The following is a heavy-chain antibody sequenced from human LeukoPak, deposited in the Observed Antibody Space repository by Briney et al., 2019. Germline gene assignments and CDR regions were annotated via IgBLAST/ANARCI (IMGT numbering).Heavy chain of an antibody. CDR1: GFTFSSYA. J-gene: IGHJ5*02. V-gene: IGHV3-23*01. Sequence: GGSLRLSCAASGFTFSSYAMSWVRQAPGEGLEWVSAISGSGGSTYYADSVKGRFTISRDNSKNTLYLQMSSLRAEDTAVYYCAKGGYCSGGSCHTPADWFDPWGQGTLVTVSS. CDR2: ISGSGGST. CDR3: AKGGYCSGGSCHTPADWFDP. D-gene: IGHD2-15*01.